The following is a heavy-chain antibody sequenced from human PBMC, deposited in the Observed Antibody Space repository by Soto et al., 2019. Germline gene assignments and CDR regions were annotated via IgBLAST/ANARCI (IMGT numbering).Heavy chain of an antibody. J-gene: IGHJ4*02. V-gene: IGHV3-11*01. CDR3: ARDRYSTAWIDGY. D-gene: IGHD6-19*01. Sequence: LRLSCAASGFTFSDYYMSWIRQAPGKGLEWVSYISNSGSTIYYADSVKGRFTISRDNAKNSLYLQMNSLRAEDTAVYYCARDRYSTAWIDGYWGQGTLVTVSS. CDR2: ISNSGSTI. CDR1: GFTFSDYY.